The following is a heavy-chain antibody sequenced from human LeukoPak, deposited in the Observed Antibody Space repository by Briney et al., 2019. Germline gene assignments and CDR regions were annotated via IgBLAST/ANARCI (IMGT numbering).Heavy chain of an antibody. CDR2: MNPNSGIT. Sequence: ASVKVSCKASGYTFTSYGINWVRQATGQGLEWMGWMNPNSGITAYAQKFQGRVTITRNTSISTAYMELRSLRSDDTAVYYCARVEMANNFDPWGQGTLVTVSS. J-gene: IGHJ5*02. CDR3: ARVEMANNFDP. V-gene: IGHV1-8*03. D-gene: IGHD5-24*01. CDR1: GYTFTSYG.